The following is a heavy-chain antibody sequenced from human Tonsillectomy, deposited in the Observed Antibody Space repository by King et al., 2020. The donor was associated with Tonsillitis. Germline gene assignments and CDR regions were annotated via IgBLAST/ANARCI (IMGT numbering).Heavy chain of an antibody. CDR1: GGSISSSSYY. J-gene: IGHJ4*02. D-gene: IGHD3-16*01. Sequence: QLQESGPGLVKPSETLSLSCTVPGGSISSSSYYWGWIRQPPGKGLEWIGSMYYSGSTYYNPSLKSRVTISADTSKNDFSLKLSSVTAADTAVYYCVRLGGGNDWGYYFDYWGQGTLVTVSS. CDR2: MYYSGST. V-gene: IGHV4-39*07. CDR3: VRLGGGNDWGYYFDY.